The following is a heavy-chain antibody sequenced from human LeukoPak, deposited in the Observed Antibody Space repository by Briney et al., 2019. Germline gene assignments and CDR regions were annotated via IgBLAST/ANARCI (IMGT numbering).Heavy chain of an antibody. J-gene: IGHJ6*02. CDR1: GFTFSSYS. CDR3: ARDSVAAAGNYYYYYGMDV. CDR2: ISSSSSYI. D-gene: IGHD6-13*01. V-gene: IGHV3-21*01. Sequence: GGSLRLSCAASGFTFSSYSMNWVRQAPGKVLEWVSSISSSSSYIYYADSVKGRFTISRDNAKNSLYLQMNSLRAEDTAVYYCARDSVAAAGNYYYYYGMDVWGQGTTVTVSS.